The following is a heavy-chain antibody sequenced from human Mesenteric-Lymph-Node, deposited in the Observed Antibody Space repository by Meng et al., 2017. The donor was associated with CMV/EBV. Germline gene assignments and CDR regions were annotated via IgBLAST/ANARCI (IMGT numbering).Heavy chain of an antibody. D-gene: IGHD3-10*01. CDR3: ARDPSYFYGSGSYFAF. Sequence: GSPFTGCGFNWVTQAPAQGLEWMGWIRAYNGNTSYAQKPQGRVTMTTEKSKGTAYMELRSLRSDDTAVYYCARDPSYFYGSGSYFAFWGQGTLVTVSS. V-gene: IGHV1-18*01. CDR2: IRAYNGNT. CDR1: GSPFTGCG. J-gene: IGHJ4*02.